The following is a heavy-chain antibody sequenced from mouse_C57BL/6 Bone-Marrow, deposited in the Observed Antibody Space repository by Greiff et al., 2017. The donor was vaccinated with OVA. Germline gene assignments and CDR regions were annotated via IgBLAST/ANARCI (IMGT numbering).Heavy chain of an antibody. Sequence: EVHLVESGGGLVQPGGSMKLSCVASGFTFSNYWMNWVRQSPEKGLEWVAQIRLKSDNYATHYAESVKGRFTISRDDSKSSVYLQMNNLRAEDTGIYYCTKIDGYYYFDYWGQGTTLTVSS. V-gene: IGHV6-3*01. CDR2: IRLKSDNYAT. J-gene: IGHJ2*01. CDR1: GFTFSNYW. CDR3: TKIDGYYYFDY. D-gene: IGHD2-3*01.